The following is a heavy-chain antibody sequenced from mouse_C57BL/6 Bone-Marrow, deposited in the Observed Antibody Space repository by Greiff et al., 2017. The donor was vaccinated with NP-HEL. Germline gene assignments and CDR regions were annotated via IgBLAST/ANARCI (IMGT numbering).Heavy chain of an antibody. CDR2: IRSKSNNYAT. J-gene: IGHJ1*03. Sequence: EVQLMESGGGLVQPKGSLKLSCAASGFSFNTYAMNWVRQAPGKGLEWVARIRSKSNNYATYYADSVKDRFTISRDDSESMLYLQMNNLKTEDTAMYYCGRRAPYYYGSLWYFDVWGTGTTVTVSS. CDR3: GRRAPYYYGSLWYFDV. V-gene: IGHV10-1*01. D-gene: IGHD1-1*01. CDR1: GFSFNTYA.